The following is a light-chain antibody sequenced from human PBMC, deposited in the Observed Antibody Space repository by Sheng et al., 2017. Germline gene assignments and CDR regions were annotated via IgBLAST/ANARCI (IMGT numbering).Light chain of an antibody. CDR2: GAS. CDR3: QQYGSSPIT. V-gene: IGKV3-20*01. J-gene: IGKJ5*01. CDR1: QAISSNL. Sequence: EIVLTQSPGTLSLSPGERATLSCWASQAISSNLLGWYQQKPGQAPRLLIYGASSRATGIPDRFSGSGSGTGFTLSISRLEPEDFAVYYCQQYGSSPITFGQGTRLDMK.